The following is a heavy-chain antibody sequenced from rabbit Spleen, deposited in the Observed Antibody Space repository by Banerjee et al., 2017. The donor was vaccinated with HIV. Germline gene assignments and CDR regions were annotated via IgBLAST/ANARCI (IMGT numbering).Heavy chain of an antibody. V-gene: IGHV1S45*01. CDR3: ARDAGTSFSTYGMDL. Sequence: QEQLVESGGGLIQPGGSLILSCTASGFSFSNKAVMCWVRQAPGQGLEWIACIHGGSGGNTYYARWAKGRFTISKTSSTTVTLQMTSLTAADTATYFCARDAGTSFSTYGMDLWGQGTLVTVS. J-gene: IGHJ6*01. CDR1: GFSFSNKAV. D-gene: IGHD8-1*01. CDR2: IHGGSGGNT.